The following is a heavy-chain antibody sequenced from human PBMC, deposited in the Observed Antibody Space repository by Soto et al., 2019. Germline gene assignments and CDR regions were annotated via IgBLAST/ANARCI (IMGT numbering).Heavy chain of an antibody. J-gene: IGHJ5*02. CDR3: AKDQGFDP. V-gene: IGHV3-23*01. CDR2: ISGSGVTT. CDR1: GFIFSNYA. Sequence: EVQLLESGGGLVQPGGSLRLSCAASGFIFSNYAMSWVRQAPGKGLQWVSAISGSGVTTYYADSVKGRFTISRDNSENTLYLQMNSLRAEDTAVYYCAKDQGFDPWGQGTLVTVSS.